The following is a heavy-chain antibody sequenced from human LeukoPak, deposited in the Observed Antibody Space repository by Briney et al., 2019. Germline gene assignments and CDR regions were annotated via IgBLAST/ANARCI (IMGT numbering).Heavy chain of an antibody. Sequence: EGSLRLSCAVSGFTFSDYYMTWIRQAPGKGLEWISYISSSGSNIYYADSVKGRFTIARDNAKNSVYLQMNSLRVEDTAVYYCARESSWSFDYWGQGTLLTVSS. D-gene: IGHD6-13*01. J-gene: IGHJ4*02. CDR3: ARESSWSFDY. CDR1: GFTFSDYY. CDR2: ISSSGSNI. V-gene: IGHV3-11*01.